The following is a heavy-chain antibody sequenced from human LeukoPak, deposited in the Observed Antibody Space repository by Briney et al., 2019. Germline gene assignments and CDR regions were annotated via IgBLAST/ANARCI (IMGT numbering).Heavy chain of an antibody. CDR2: INPNSGGT. J-gene: IGHJ4*02. CDR1: GYTFTGYY. V-gene: IGHV1-2*02. CDR3: ARREQRYSGSLLEDH. D-gene: IGHD1-26*01. Sequence: ASVKVSCKASGYTFTGYYMHWVRQAPGQGLEWMGWINPNSGGTNYAQKFQGRITMTTDTSTSTVYMDLRRLRSDDTAVYYCARREQRYSGSLLEDHWGQGTLVSVSS.